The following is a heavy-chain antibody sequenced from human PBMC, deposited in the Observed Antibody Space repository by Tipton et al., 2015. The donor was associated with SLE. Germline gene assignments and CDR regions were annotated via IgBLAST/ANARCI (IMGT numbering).Heavy chain of an antibody. J-gene: IGHJ4*02. CDR2: IYTSGST. D-gene: IGHD1-14*01. Sequence: TLSLTCTVSGGSISSGSYYWSWIRQPAGKGLEWIGYIYTSGSTNYNPSLKSRVTISVDTSKNQFSLKLSSVTAADTAVYYCARGSGGSGDYWGQGTLVTVSS. V-gene: IGHV4-61*09. CDR3: ARGSGGSGDY. CDR1: GGSISSGSYY.